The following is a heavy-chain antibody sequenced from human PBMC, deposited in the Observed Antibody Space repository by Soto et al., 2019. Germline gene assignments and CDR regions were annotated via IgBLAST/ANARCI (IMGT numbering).Heavy chain of an antibody. CDR2: IIPIFGTA. CDR1: GGTFSSYA. CDR3: ASRITGSPNCYYGMDV. D-gene: IGHD1-20*01. J-gene: IGHJ6*02. V-gene: IGHV1-69*12. Sequence: QVQLVQSGAEVKKPGSSVKVSCKASGGTFSSYAINWVRQAPGQGLEWMGGIIPIFGTADYAQKFQGRVTITADESTRTADMELSSLRSEDTAVYYCASRITGSPNCYYGMDVWGQGTTVTVSS.